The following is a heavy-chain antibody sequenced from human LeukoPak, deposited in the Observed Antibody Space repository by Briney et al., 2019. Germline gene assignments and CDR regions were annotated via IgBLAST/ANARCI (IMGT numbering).Heavy chain of an antibody. D-gene: IGHD5-18*01. J-gene: IGHJ4*02. Sequence: GGSLRLSCAASAFIFSSFGIHWVRQAPGKGLEWVTFIRYDGSNKYYADSVKGRFTISRDNSKNTLYLQMNSLRAEDTAVYYCANANGYSDGHGGPHYWGQGTLVTVSS. CDR2: IRYDGSNK. CDR3: ANANGYSDGHGGPHY. CDR1: AFIFSSFG. V-gene: IGHV3-30*02.